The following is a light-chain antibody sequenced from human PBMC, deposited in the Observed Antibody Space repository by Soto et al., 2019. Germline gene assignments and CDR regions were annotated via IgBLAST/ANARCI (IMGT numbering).Light chain of an antibody. V-gene: IGKV3-15*01. CDR3: QQHHKWPHT. CDR1: QTVSSD. CDR2: DAS. J-gene: IGKJ2*01. Sequence: EVVMTQSPATLSVSPGERATLSCRASQTVSSDLAWFQQRPGQAPRLLIYDASTRATAIAARFSGSGSGTEFTLTITSLQSEDSAVYYCQQHHKWPHTFGQGTKLEIK.